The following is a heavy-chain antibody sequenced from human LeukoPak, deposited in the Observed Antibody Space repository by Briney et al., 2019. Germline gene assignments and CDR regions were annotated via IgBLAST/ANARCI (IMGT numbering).Heavy chain of an antibody. CDR1: GGSISSYY. D-gene: IGHD3-3*01. Sequence: SETLSLTCTVSGGSISSYYWSWIRQPPGKGLEWIGYIYYSGSTNYNPSLKSRVTISVDTSKNQFSLKLSSVTAADTAVYYCARGGLRFLEWLIGYWGQGTLVTVSS. J-gene: IGHJ4*02. CDR3: ARGGLRFLEWLIGY. CDR2: IYYSGST. V-gene: IGHV4-59*08.